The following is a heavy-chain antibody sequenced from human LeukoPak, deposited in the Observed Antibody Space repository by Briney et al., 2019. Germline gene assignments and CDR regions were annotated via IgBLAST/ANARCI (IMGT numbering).Heavy chain of an antibody. J-gene: IGHJ4*02. CDR3: ARGSPPRRNYDSRGYYSYYFDY. V-gene: IGHV4-59*02. Sequence: PSDTLSLTCAVSGGSVNGYYWSWIRQTPGMGLEWIGYIYSSGDINYNPSLTSRLTMSVDTSNNQVSLKLSSVTAADTAVYFCARGSPPRRNYDSRGYYSYYFDYWGQGTLVTVSS. CDR1: GGSVNGYY. CDR2: IYSSGDI. D-gene: IGHD3-22*01.